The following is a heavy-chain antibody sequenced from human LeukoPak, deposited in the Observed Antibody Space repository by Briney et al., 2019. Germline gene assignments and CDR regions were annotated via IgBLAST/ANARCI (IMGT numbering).Heavy chain of an antibody. D-gene: IGHD6-19*01. Sequence: SETLSLTCTVSGVSISSSSYYWGWIRQPPGKALEWIGSIYYSGSTYYNPSLKSRVTISVDTSKNQFSLKLSSVTAAGTAVYYCARERSGWYRARSYYFDYWGQGTLVTVSS. CDR1: GVSISSSSYY. CDR2: IYYSGST. V-gene: IGHV4-39*07. J-gene: IGHJ4*02. CDR3: ARERSGWYRARSYYFDY.